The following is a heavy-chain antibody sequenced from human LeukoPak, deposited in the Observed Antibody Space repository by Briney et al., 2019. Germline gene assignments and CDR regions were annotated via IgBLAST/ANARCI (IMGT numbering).Heavy chain of an antibody. D-gene: IGHD4-17*01. CDR1: GFTFSTYG. V-gene: IGHV3-66*04. Sequence: GRSLRLSCAASGFTFSTYGMHWVRQAPGKGLEWVSVIYSGGSTYYADSVKGRFTISRDNSKNTLYLQMNSLRAEDTAVYYCAKLQSDGLRTYYGMDVWGQGTTVTVSS. CDR3: AKLQSDGLRTYYGMDV. J-gene: IGHJ6*02. CDR2: IYSGGST.